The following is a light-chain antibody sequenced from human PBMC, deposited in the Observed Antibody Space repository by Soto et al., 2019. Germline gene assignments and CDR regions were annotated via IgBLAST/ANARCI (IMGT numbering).Light chain of an antibody. J-gene: IGLJ1*01. CDR2: DVS. V-gene: IGLV2-14*03. CDR1: SSDVGEYKY. CDR3: SAYTTSIALYV. Sequence: QSVLTQPASVSGSPGQSITISCTETSSDVGEYKYVSWYQQHPGTAPKLIIYDVSDRPSRVSNRFSGSKSGSTASLTISGLQAEYEADYDCSAYTTSIALYVFGAGTQLTVL.